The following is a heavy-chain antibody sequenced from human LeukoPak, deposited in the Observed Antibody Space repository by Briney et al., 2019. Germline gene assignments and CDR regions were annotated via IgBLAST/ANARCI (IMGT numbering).Heavy chain of an antibody. CDR2: ISAYNGNT. Sequence: ASVKVSCKASGYTFTSYGISWVRQAPGQGLEWMGWISAYNGNTNYAQKLQGRVTMTTDTSTSTAYMELRSLRSDDTAVYYCATGQAEFGGVIGIFDYWGQGTLVTVSS. V-gene: IGHV1-18*01. CDR3: ATGQAEFGGVIGIFDY. CDR1: GYTFTSYG. J-gene: IGHJ4*02. D-gene: IGHD3-16*02.